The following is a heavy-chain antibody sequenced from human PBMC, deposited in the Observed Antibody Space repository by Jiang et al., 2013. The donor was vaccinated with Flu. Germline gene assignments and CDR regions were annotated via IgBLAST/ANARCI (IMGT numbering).Heavy chain of an antibody. V-gene: IGHV4-39*01. D-gene: IGHD4-23*01. Sequence: GLVKPSETLSLTCTVSGGPISHNHYYWGWIRQPPGKGLEWLGSIYHDGSTYYNTSLKSRVTISVDTSKNQFSLKLGSVTAADTAVYYCARLHFYGGSGAFDIWGQGTMVTVSS. CDR3: ARLHFYGGSGAFDI. CDR2: IYHDGST. J-gene: IGHJ3*02. CDR1: GGPISHNHYY.